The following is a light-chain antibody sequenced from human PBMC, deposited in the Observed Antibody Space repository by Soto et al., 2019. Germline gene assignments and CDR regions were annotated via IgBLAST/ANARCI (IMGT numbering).Light chain of an antibody. V-gene: IGKV1-8*01. Sequence: AIRMTQSPSSLSASTGYTVTITCRASQDIGSVLAWYQQKPGKAPKVLISGASNLHGGVPSRFSGSGSRTDFTLTITHLQSEDFATYYCQHYLNYPITFGQGTRV. J-gene: IGKJ5*01. CDR3: QHYLNYPIT. CDR2: GAS. CDR1: QDIGSV.